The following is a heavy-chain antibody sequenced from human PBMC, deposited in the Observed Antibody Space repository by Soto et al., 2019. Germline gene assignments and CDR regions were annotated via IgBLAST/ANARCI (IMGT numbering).Heavy chain of an antibody. CDR1: GGSCSGYY. Sequence: XETLSLTCAVYGGSCSGYYWSWILQPPGKGLEWIGEINHSGSTNYNPSLKSRVTISVDTSKNQFSLKLSSVTAADTAVYYCARENYDSSGYCDAFDIWGQGTMVTVSS. D-gene: IGHD3-22*01. J-gene: IGHJ3*02. CDR3: ARENYDSSGYCDAFDI. V-gene: IGHV4-34*01. CDR2: INHSGST.